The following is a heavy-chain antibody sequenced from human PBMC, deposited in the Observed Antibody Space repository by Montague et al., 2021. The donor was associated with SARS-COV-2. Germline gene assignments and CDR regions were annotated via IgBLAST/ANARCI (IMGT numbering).Heavy chain of an antibody. CDR3: ARRLKGLEPPFDP. V-gene: IGHV4-39*01. CDR2: IYYSGST. CDR1: GDSIMSAPYY. Sequence: SETLSLTCDVSGDSIMSAPYYWAWIRKPPGRGLACIGNIYYSGSTMYNPSLRSRVTMSVDTSKNQFSLHLNLVTAADTAVYYCARRLKGLEPPFDPWGQGTLVIVSS. D-gene: IGHD1-1*01. J-gene: IGHJ5*02.